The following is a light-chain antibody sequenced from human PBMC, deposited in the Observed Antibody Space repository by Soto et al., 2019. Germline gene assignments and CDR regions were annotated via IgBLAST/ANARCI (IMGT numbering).Light chain of an antibody. J-gene: IGLJ1*01. Sequence: QSVLTQPASVSGSPEQSITISCTGTSSDVGGYNYLSWYQHHPGKAPKLMIYDVSDRPSGVSNRFSGAKSGNTASLTISGLQTEDESDYYCSSYTSSSTRVFGTGTKLTVL. CDR1: SSDVGGYNY. CDR3: SSYTSSSTRV. CDR2: DVS. V-gene: IGLV2-14*03.